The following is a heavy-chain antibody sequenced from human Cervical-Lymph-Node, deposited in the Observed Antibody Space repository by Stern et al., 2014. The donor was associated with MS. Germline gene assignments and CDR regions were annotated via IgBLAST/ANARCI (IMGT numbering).Heavy chain of an antibody. CDR3: AKEGAVLVKSYGLDV. D-gene: IGHD2-21*01. CDR1: GFTFRSYV. J-gene: IGHJ6*02. CDR2: ISFDGANE. V-gene: IGHV3-30*18. Sequence: VQLVESGGGVVQPGKSLRLSCAAAGFTFRSYVMYWVRQAPGKGLEWVAVISFDGANEYYADPVKGRFTSSIDNSKNTRVLQMNSLRAEDTAVYYCAKEGAVLVKSYGLDVWGQGTTVTVS.